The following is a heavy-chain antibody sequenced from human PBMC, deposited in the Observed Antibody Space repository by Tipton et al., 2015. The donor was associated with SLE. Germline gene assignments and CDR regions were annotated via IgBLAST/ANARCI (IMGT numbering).Heavy chain of an antibody. D-gene: IGHD3-22*01. CDR3: ARGDDSSGYYIDY. Sequence: TLSLTCTVSGDSITSYYWNWIRQPPGKGLEWIGYIYYNGHTNYSPSLKSRVTLSVDTSKNQLSLTLSSVTAADTAVYYCARGDDSSGYYIDYWGQGTLVTVSS. CDR1: GDSITSYY. V-gene: IGHV4-59*12. J-gene: IGHJ4*02. CDR2: IYYNGHT.